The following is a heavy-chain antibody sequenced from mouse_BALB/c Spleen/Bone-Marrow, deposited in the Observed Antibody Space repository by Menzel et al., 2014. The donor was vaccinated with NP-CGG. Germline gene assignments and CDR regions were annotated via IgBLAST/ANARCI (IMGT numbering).Heavy chain of an antibody. V-gene: IGHV4-1*02. D-gene: IGHD1-2*01. Sequence: EVQLQESGGGLVQPGGSLKLSCAASGFDFSRYWMSWVRQAPGKGLEWIGEINPESRTINYSPYLKDKFIISRDNAKNTLYLRLNRVRSEDTALYYCARLDYSGSLNYWGQGTTLTVSS. J-gene: IGHJ2*01. CDR3: ARLDYSGSLNY. CDR1: GFDFSRYW. CDR2: INPESRTI.